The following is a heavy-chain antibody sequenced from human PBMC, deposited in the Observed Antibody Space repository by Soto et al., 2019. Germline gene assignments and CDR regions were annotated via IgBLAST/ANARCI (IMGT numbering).Heavy chain of an antibody. J-gene: IGHJ4*02. Sequence: EVQLAESGGGLVQPGGSLRLSCAASGFTFSDHYMDWVRQAPGKGLEWVGRSRDKVHGHTTEYAASVNGRFTISRGDSENSLYLQMYSLNTEDTAVYYCARGVVSTGYFAYWGQGTLVTVSS. CDR2: SRDKVHGHTT. CDR1: GFTFSDHY. CDR3: ARGVVSTGYFAY. D-gene: IGHD5-12*01. V-gene: IGHV3-72*01.